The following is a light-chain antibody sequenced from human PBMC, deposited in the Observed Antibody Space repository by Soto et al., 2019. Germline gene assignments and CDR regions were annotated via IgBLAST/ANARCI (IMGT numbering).Light chain of an antibody. Sequence: EIVLTQSPGTLSLSPRQRATLSCRASQSIRSNYLAWYQQKPGQPPRLLIFDASSRATGIPDRFSGSGSGTDFTLTISSLQPEDFATYYCQQSYSTPPTFGQGTKVDIK. CDR1: QSIRSNY. CDR3: QQSYSTPPT. CDR2: DAS. V-gene: IGKV3-20*01. J-gene: IGKJ1*01.